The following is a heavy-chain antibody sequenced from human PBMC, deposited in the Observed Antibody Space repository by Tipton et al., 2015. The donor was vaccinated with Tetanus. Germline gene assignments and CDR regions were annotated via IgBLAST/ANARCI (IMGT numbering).Heavy chain of an antibody. CDR3: AKKYCSGGSCYSIDY. CDR2: ISGSGGST. V-gene: IGHV3-23*01. D-gene: IGHD2-15*01. Sequence: SLRLSCAASGFTFSSHAMSWVRQAPGKGLECVSGISGSGGSTYYAYSVKGRFTISRDNSKNTLYLQMNSLRAEGTAVYYCAKKYCSGGSCYSIDYWGQGTLVTVSS. J-gene: IGHJ4*02. CDR1: GFTFSSHA.